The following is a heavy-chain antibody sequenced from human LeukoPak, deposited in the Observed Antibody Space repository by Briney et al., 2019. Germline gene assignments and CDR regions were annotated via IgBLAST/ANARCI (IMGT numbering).Heavy chain of an antibody. CDR3: ARAGGVGAIRDPLDY. J-gene: IGHJ4*02. CDR2: INNSGST. CDR1: GGSFSGYY. V-gene: IGHV4-34*01. D-gene: IGHD1-26*01. Sequence: SETLSLTCAVYGGSFSGYYWSWIRQPPGKGLEWIGEINNSGSTNYNPSLKSRVTISVDTSKNQFSLKLSSVTAADTAVYYCARAGGVGAIRDPLDYWDQGTLVTVSS.